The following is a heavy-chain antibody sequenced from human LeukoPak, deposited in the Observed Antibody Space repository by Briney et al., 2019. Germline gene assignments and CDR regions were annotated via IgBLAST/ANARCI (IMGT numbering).Heavy chain of an antibody. Sequence: KPSGTLSLTCTVSGGSVSSSSYYWGWIRQPPGKGLEWIGTIYYSGSTYYNPSLKSRVTISVDTSNNQFSLNLNSVTAVDTAVYYCARTPGFGESPDYWRQGTLVTVSS. V-gene: IGHV4-39*01. CDR1: GGSVSSSSYY. D-gene: IGHD3-10*01. CDR3: ARTPGFGESPDY. J-gene: IGHJ4*02. CDR2: IYYSGST.